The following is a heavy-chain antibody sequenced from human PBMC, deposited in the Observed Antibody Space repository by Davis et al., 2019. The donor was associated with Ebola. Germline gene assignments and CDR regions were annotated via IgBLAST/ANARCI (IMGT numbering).Heavy chain of an antibody. CDR1: GFTFSSYA. Sequence: GGSLRLSCAASGFTFSSYAMSWVRQAPGKGLEWVSAISCSGGSTYYADSVKGRFTISRDNSKNTLYLQMNSLRAEDTAVYYCAKVNSGSYVPYFDYWGQGTLVTVSS. D-gene: IGHD1-26*01. CDR3: AKVNSGSYVPYFDY. V-gene: IGHV3-23*01. J-gene: IGHJ4*02. CDR2: ISCSGGST.